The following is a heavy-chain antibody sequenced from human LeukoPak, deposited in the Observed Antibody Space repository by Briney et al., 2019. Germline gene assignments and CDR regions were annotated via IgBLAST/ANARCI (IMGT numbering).Heavy chain of an antibody. Sequence: GESLKISCKGSGYSFTSYWIGWVRQLPGKGLEWMGIIYPGDSHTRYSPSFQGQVTISADKSISTTYLQWSSLKASDTAMYYCARRVLSRYGDLPYYFDYWGQGTLVTVSS. CDR1: GYSFTSYW. J-gene: IGHJ4*02. D-gene: IGHD4-17*01. V-gene: IGHV5-51*01. CDR2: IYPGDSHT. CDR3: ARRVLSRYGDLPYYFDY.